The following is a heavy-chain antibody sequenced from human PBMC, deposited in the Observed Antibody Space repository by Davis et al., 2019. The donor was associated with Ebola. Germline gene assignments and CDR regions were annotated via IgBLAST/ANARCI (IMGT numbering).Heavy chain of an antibody. D-gene: IGHD3-10*01. CDR1: GGSINSSSYY. J-gene: IGHJ6*03. V-gene: IGHV4-39*07. Sequence: SETLSLTCIVSGGSINSSSYYWDWIRQSPGRGLQWIASIYYVGYTYYNPSLKSRVTISIDTSKNQFSLRLSSVTAADMAVYYCARVGSYGSGAAYMDVWGKGTTVTVSS. CDR2: IYYVGYT. CDR3: ARVGSYGSGAAYMDV.